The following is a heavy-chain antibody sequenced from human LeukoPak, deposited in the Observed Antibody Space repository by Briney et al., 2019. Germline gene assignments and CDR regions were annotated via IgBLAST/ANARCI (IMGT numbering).Heavy chain of an antibody. CDR2: IYTSGST. CDR3: ARDLPPNYYDSRVFDP. V-gene: IGHV4-61*02. J-gene: IGHJ5*02. D-gene: IGHD3-22*01. Sequence: SETLSLTCTVSGGSISSGSYYWSWIRQPAGKGLEWIGRIYTSGSTNYNPSLKSRVTISVDTSKNQFSLKLSSVTAADTAVYYCARDLPPNYYDSRVFDPWGQGTLVTVSS. CDR1: GGSISSGSYY.